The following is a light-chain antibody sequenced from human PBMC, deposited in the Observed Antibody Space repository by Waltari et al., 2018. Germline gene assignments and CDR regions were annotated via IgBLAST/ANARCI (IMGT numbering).Light chain of an antibody. CDR2: DVS. CDR1: QSLRRY. Sequence: EIVLTQSPATLSLSPGERATLSCRASQSLRRYLAWYLQKPGQAPRLLICDVSNSATGIPARFSGSGSGTDFTLTISSLGPEDFAVYYCQQRSNWPGTFGQGTRVESK. V-gene: IGKV3-11*01. CDR3: QQRSNWPGT. J-gene: IGKJ1*01.